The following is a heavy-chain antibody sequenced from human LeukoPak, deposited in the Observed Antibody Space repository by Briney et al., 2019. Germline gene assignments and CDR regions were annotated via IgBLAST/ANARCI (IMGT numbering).Heavy chain of an antibody. Sequence: GGSLRLSCAASGFTVSSNYMSWVRQAPGKGLEWVSVIYSGGSTYYADSVKGRFTISRHNSKNTPYLQMNSLRAEDTAVYYCARHGAFAYYYYYGMDVWGQGTTVTVSS. CDR2: IYSGGST. V-gene: IGHV3-53*04. CDR1: GFTVSSNY. J-gene: IGHJ6*02. CDR3: ARHGAFAYYYYYGMDV. D-gene: IGHD1-26*01.